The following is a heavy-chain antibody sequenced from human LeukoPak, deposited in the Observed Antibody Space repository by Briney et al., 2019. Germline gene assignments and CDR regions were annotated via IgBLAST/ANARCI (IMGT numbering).Heavy chain of an antibody. V-gene: IGHV4-39*01. D-gene: IGHD3-22*01. CDR1: GDSISSSSDY. J-gene: IGHJ6*03. CDR3: ARQLMIDYYYYYYYMDV. Sequence: PSETLSLTCTVSGDSISSSSDYWGWIRQPPGKGLEWIGSIYYTVTTYYNPSLKSRVTISIDTSKNQFSLKLSSVTAADTAVYYCARQLMIDYYYYYYYMDVWGRGTTVTISS. CDR2: IYYTVTT.